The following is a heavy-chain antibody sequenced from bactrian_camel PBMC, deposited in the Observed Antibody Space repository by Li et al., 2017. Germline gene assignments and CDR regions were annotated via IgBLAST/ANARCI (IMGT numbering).Heavy chain of an antibody. J-gene: IGHJ4*01. Sequence: HVQLVESGGGSVQAGQSLRLSCAVSGYTNSYYCMAWFRQGPGKRREGVAAIGTVESYTYYSDSVKGRFTISRDNAKNPVMVYLQMPTLIPDDTAMYYCAAGSWVAGSLDEHDYVHWGQGTQVTVS. CDR3: AAGSWVAGSLDEHDYVH. D-gene: IGHD6*01. CDR1: GYTNSYYC. CDR2: IGTVESYT. V-gene: IGHV3S1*01.